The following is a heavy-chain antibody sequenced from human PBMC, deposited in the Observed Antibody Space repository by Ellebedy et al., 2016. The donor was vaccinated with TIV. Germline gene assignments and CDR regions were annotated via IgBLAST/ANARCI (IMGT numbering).Heavy chain of an antibody. CDR1: GGSVSSGSYC. CDR3: ARHTLGSYPPGLYDY. CDR2: IYYSGTT. J-gene: IGHJ4*02. V-gene: IGHV4-61*01. Sequence: MPSETLSLTCSVSGGSVSSGSYCWSWIRQPPGQGLEWIGYIYYSGTTDYNPSLKSRVTISVDTSKTQLSLNLSSVTAADTAVYYYARHTLGSYPPGLYDYWGQGTLVTVSS. D-gene: IGHD3-16*02.